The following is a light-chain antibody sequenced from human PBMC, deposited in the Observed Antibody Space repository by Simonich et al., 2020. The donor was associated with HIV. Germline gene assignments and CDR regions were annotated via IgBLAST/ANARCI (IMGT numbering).Light chain of an antibody. CDR1: QSVSSN. CDR2: GAS. CDR3: QQRSNWPIT. V-gene: IGKV3-15*01. Sequence: EIVMTQSPATLSVSPGERATLSCRASQSVSSNLVWYQQKPGQAPRLLIYGASTRATGIPARVSGSGSGTEFTLAISSMQSEDFAVYYCQQRSNWPITFGPGTKVDSK. J-gene: IGKJ3*01.